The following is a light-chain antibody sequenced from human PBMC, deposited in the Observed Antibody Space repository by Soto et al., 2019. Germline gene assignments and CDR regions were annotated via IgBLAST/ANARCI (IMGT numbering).Light chain of an antibody. J-gene: IGLJ1*01. Sequence: QSALTQPASVSGSPGQSITISCTGTSSDVGNYKYVSWYQQHPGKAPKLIIYEVSNRPSGVSDRFSGSKSGNTASLTISGLQAEDETDYYCLSHTSSGTYVFGTGTKLTVL. V-gene: IGLV2-14*01. CDR1: SSDVGNYKY. CDR3: LSHTSSGTYV. CDR2: EVS.